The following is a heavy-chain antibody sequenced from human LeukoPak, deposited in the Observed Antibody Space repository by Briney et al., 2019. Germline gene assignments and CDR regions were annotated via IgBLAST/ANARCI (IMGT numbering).Heavy chain of an antibody. CDR3: ARVYCSGGSCYFPRRFGRFDY. V-gene: IGHV1-8*01. D-gene: IGHD2-15*01. J-gene: IGHJ4*02. CDR1: GYTFTSYD. Sequence: ASVKVSCKASGYTFTSYDINWVRQATGQGLEWMGWMNPNSGNTGYAQKFQGRVTMTGNTSISTAYMELSSLRSEDTAVYYCARVYCSGGSCYFPRRFGRFDYWGQGTLVTVSS. CDR2: MNPNSGNT.